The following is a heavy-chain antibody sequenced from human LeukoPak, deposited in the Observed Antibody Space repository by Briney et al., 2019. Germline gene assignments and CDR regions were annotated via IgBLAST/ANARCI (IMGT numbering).Heavy chain of an antibody. D-gene: IGHD3-10*01. Sequence: PGGSLRLSCAASGFIFSSYAMSWVRQAPGKGLEWVSAISGSGGSTYYADSVKGRFTISRDNSKNTLYLQMNSLRAEDTAVYYCARENYYGSGSTPPSHFDYWGQGTLVTVSS. CDR3: ARENYYGSGSTPPSHFDY. CDR2: ISGSGGST. J-gene: IGHJ4*02. V-gene: IGHV3-23*01. CDR1: GFIFSSYA.